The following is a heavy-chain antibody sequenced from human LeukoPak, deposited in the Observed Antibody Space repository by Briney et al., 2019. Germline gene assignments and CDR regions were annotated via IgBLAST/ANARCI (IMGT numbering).Heavy chain of an antibody. CDR1: GFTFDDYG. CDR3: AKNGVTYTDYYYYMDV. D-gene: IGHD2-2*02. Sequence: GGSLRLSCAASGFTFDDYGMSWVRQAPGRWLEWVSGTNWNGGSTGYADSVKGRFTISRDNARNSLYLQMDSLRAEDTAFYYCAKNGVTYTDYYYYMDVWGKGTTVTISS. J-gene: IGHJ6*03. V-gene: IGHV3-20*04. CDR2: TNWNGGST.